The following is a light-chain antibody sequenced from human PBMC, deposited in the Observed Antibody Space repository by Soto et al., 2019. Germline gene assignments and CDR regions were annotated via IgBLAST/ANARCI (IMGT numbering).Light chain of an antibody. J-gene: IGKJ5*01. Sequence: EIVMTQSPATLSVSPGERATLSCRASQSVRSNLAWYQQKPGQAPRLLIYGASTRATDIPARFSGSGCGTDFTLTISNLQSEDFAVYYCQQYNNWPPITFGQGTRLDIK. CDR3: QQYNNWPPIT. CDR1: QSVRSN. V-gene: IGKV3-15*01. CDR2: GAS.